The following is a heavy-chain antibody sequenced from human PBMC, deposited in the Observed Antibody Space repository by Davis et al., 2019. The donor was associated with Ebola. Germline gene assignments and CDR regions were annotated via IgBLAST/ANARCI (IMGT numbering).Heavy chain of an antibody. V-gene: IGHV4-30-2*01. Sequence: SQTLSLTCAVSGRSISSGGYSWSWLRQPPGKGLEWIGYIYHSGSTYYNPSLKSRVTISVDRSKNQFSLKLSSVTAADTAVYYCARGYSSSGGWFDPWGQGTLVTVSS. CDR1: GRSISSGGYS. CDR3: ARGYSSSGGWFDP. CDR2: IYHSGST. D-gene: IGHD6-6*01. J-gene: IGHJ5*02.